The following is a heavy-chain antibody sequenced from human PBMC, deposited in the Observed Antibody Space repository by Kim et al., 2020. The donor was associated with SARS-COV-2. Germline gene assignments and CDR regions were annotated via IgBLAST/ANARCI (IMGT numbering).Heavy chain of an antibody. J-gene: IGHJ5*02. D-gene: IGHD3-10*01. Sequence: GGSLRLSCAASGFTFSSHGMHWVRQAPGKGLEWVAVIWYDGSNKYYADSVKGRCTISRENSKHTLYLQMKSLRAEDTAVDYCAGDFSSGGSGSGPWGQGTLVTVSS. CDR1: GFTFSSHG. CDR3: AGDFSSGGSGSGP. V-gene: IGHV3-33*01. CDR2: IWYDGSNK.